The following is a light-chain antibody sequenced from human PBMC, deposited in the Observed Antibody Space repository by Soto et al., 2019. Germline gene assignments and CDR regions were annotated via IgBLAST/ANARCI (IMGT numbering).Light chain of an antibody. CDR1: SSNIGSNT. J-gene: IGLJ1*01. V-gene: IGLV1-44*01. CDR3: AAWDDSLNGLYV. Sequence: QSVLTQPPSASGTPGQRVTISCSGSSSNIGSNTVNWYQQLPGTAPKLLIYSNNQRPSGVPHRFSGSKSGTSASLAISGLQSEDEDDYYCAAWDDSLNGLYVFGTGTKLTVL. CDR2: SNN.